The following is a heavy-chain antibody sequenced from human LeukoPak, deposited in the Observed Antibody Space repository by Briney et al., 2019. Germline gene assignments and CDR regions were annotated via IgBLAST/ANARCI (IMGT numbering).Heavy chain of an antibody. J-gene: IGHJ3*02. CDR1: GGSISSSSYY. Sequence: KPSETLSLTCTVSGGSISSSSYYWGWIRQPPGKGLEWIGSIYYSGSTYYNPSLKSRVTISVDTSKNQFSLKLSSVTAADTAVYYCTTDRITRRGFAMDDAFDIWGQGTMVTVSS. CDR3: TTDRITRRGFAMDDAFDI. D-gene: IGHD3-10*01. CDR2: IYYSGST. V-gene: IGHV4-39*02.